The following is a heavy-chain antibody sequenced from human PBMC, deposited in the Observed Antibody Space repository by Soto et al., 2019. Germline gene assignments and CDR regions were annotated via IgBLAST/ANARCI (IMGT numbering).Heavy chain of an antibody. V-gene: IGHV3-48*01. CDR1: GFTFSSYS. CDR3: ARDDRITMVRGVIQDAFDI. CDR2: ISSSSSTI. Sequence: GGSLRLSCAASGFTFSSYSMNWVRQAPGKGLEWVSYISSSSSTIYYADSVKGRFTISRDNAKNSLYLQMNSLRAEDTAVYYCARDDRITMVRGVIQDAFDIWGQGTMVTVSS. D-gene: IGHD3-10*01. J-gene: IGHJ3*02.